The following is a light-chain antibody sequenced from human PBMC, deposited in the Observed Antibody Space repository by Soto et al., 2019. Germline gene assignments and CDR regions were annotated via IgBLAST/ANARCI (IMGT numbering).Light chain of an antibody. CDR3: QQYDNWPLT. Sequence: IVMTQSPSTLSVSPRGRATLSCRASQSISDTLAWYQQKPGQAPRLLIHGASTRATGFPARFSGSGSGTDFTPTISSLQSEDFAVYYCQQYDNWPLTFGGGTKVDI. CDR2: GAS. J-gene: IGKJ4*01. CDR1: QSISDT. V-gene: IGKV3-15*01.